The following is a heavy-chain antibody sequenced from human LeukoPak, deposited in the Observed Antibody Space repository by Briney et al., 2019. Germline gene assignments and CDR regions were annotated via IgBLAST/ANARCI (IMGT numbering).Heavy chain of an antibody. J-gene: IGHJ4*02. Sequence: ASVKVSCKTSGYTFTSYGISWVRQAPGQGLEWMGWISAYNGNTHSAQKLQGRVTMTTDTSTSTAYMELRSLRSDDTAVYYCVRSPRDSNLDYWGQGTLVTVSS. D-gene: IGHD2-15*01. CDR3: VRSPRDSNLDY. CDR2: ISAYNGNT. CDR1: GYTFTSYG. V-gene: IGHV1-18*01.